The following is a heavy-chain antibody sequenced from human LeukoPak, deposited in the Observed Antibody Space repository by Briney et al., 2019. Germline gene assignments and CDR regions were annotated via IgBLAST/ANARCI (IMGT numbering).Heavy chain of an antibody. CDR1: GFTFSSYA. CDR2: ISYDGSNK. V-gene: IGHV3-30-3*01. CDR3: ARAPSKGGLDAFDI. D-gene: IGHD2-15*01. Sequence: GGALRLSGAASGFTFSSYAMHWVRQAPGKGLEWVAVISYDGSNKYYADSVKGRFTISRDNSKNTLYLQMNSLRAEDTAVYYCARAPSKGGLDAFDIWGQGAMVTVSS. J-gene: IGHJ3*02.